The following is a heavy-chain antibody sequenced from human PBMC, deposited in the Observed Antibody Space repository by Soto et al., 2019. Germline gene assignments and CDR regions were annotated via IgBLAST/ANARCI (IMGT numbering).Heavy chain of an antibody. D-gene: IGHD6-19*01. CDR3: AAVAGSWAHYYYYYYGMDV. CDR1: GFTFTSSA. V-gene: IGHV1-58*01. CDR2: IVVGSGNT. J-gene: IGHJ6*02. Sequence: SVKVSCKASGFTFTSSAVQWVRQARGQRLEWIGWIVVGSGNTNYAQKFQERVTITRDMSTSTAYMELSSLRSEDTAVYYCAAVAGSWAHYYYYYYGMDVWGQGTTVTVSS.